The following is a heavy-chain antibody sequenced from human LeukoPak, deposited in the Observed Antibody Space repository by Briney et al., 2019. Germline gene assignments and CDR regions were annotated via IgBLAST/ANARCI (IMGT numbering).Heavy chain of an antibody. J-gene: IGHJ4*02. CDR1: GYTLTELS. V-gene: IGHV1-24*01. CDR3: ARDWSKLDIVATTFGY. Sequence: GASVKVSCKVSGYTLTELSMHWVRQAPGKGLEWMGGFDPEDGETIYAQKFQGRVTMTRNTSISTAYMELSSLRSEDTAVYYCARDWSKLDIVATTFGYWGQGTLVTVSS. CDR2: FDPEDGET. D-gene: IGHD5-12*01.